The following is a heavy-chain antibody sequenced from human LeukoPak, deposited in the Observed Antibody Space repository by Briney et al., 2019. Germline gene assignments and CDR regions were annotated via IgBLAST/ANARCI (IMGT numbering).Heavy chain of an antibody. J-gene: IGHJ4*02. V-gene: IGHV3-21*05. Sequence: PGGPLRLSCAASGFTFSRYAMNWVRQAPGKGLEWVSYINTDSSDIHYADSVKGRFTISRDNARNTLYLQLSSLRAEDSGVYYCARDTFQPGLIDSWGQGTLVTVSS. CDR2: INTDSSDI. D-gene: IGHD2-2*01. CDR1: GFTFSRYA. CDR3: ARDTFQPGLIDS.